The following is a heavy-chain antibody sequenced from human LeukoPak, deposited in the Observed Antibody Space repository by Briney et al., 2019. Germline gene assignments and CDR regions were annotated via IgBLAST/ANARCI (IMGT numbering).Heavy chain of an antibody. CDR3: ARQKSQFLLPSADWHFDL. CDR2: ISYSGDS. CDR1: ADSIGSFY. J-gene: IGHJ2*01. Sequence: SETLSLTCTVSADSIGSFYWSWLRQPPGKGLEWVGHISYSGDSNYNPSLKSRVTLSVDTSKNQFSLRLTSATAADTAVYYCARQKSQFLLPSADWHFDLWGRGTLVTVSS. V-gene: IGHV4-59*08. D-gene: IGHD5-24*01.